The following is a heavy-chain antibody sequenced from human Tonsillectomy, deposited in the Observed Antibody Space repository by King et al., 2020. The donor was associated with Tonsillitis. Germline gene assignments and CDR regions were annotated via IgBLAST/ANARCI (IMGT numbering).Heavy chain of an antibody. CDR2: IYHTGSN. CDR1: GGSISPYY. Sequence: QLQESGPGLVKPSETLSLTCTVSGGSISPYYWSWIRQPPGKGVEWIGNIYHTGSNNYNPSLKSRFTISVDTSKNQFSLNLSSVTAADTAVYYCARGYYYGSGRHPGDFDYWGQGTLVTVSS. CDR3: ARGYYYGSGRHPGDFDY. D-gene: IGHD3-10*01. J-gene: IGHJ4*02. V-gene: IGHV4-59*01.